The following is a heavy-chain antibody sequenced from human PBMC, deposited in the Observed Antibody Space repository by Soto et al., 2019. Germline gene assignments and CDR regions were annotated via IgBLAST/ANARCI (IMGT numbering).Heavy chain of an antibody. D-gene: IGHD3-10*01. CDR3: ARGRFGEFSARSYFFEY. CDR1: GFTFSNYA. CDR2: ISYDGSNK. J-gene: IGHJ4*02. V-gene: IGHV3-30-3*01. Sequence: QVQLVESGGGVVQPGRSLRLSCAATGFTFSNYAMHWVRQAPGKGLEWVAVISYDGSNKYYADSVKGRFTISRDNSKNTLYLQMNSLRAEDTAAYHCARGRFGEFSARSYFFEYWGQGTLVTVSS.